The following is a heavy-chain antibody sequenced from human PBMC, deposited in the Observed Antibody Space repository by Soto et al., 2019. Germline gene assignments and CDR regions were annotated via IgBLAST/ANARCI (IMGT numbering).Heavy chain of an antibody. CDR3: ARESAAAGTPSDC. Sequence: QVQLVQSGAEVKKPGASVKVSCKASGYTFTSYGISWVRQAPGQGLEWMGWISAYNGNTNYAQKREGRVTMTTDTPTSTAYMELRSLSSDVTAVYYCARESAAAGTPSDCGGHGTVVTVSS. V-gene: IGHV1-18*04. CDR1: GYTFTSYG. D-gene: IGHD6-13*01. J-gene: IGHJ4*01. CDR2: ISAYNGNT.